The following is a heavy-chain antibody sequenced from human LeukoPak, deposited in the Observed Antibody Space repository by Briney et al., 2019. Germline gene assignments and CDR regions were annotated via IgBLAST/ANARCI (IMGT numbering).Heavy chain of an antibody. V-gene: IGHV4-4*07. CDR3: TRGVWSTGLNY. CDR1: CDSISNCY. D-gene: IGHD3-9*01. J-gene: IGHJ4*02. CDR2: ISVSGST. Sequence: PSETLSLTCVVSCDSISNCYWNWIRQPAGRGLEWVGRISVSGSTNYNPSLKRRVTISIDTSKNHFSLKLNSVTAADTAVYYCTRGVWSTGLNYWGQGALVTVSS.